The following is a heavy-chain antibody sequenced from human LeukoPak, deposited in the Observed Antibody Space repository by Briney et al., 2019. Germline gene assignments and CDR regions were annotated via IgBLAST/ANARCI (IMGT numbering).Heavy chain of an antibody. CDR2: INTNTGNP. V-gene: IGHV7-4-1*02. D-gene: IGHD3-10*01. CDR1: GYTFTSYA. J-gene: IGHJ5*02. CDR3: ARDRGPYYYGSGRNSRPFDP. Sequence: ASVKVSCKASGYTFTSYAMNWVRQAPGQGLEWMGWINTNTGNPTYAQGFTGRFVFSLDTSVSTAYLQISSLKAEDTAVYYCARDRGPYYYGSGRNSRPFDPWGQGTLVTVSS.